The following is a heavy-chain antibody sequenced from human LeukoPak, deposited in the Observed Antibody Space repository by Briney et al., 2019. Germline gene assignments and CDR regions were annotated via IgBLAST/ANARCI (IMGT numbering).Heavy chain of an antibody. D-gene: IGHD5-18*01. J-gene: IGHJ3*01. Sequence: GASVKVSCKASGYTFTGYYIHGVRQAPGQGLEWMGWISPNSGGTDYAQQFQGRVTMTRDTSINTVYMELSRLTSDDTAVYYCARPAKVDTAMVRNAFDLWGQGTMVTVSS. V-gene: IGHV1-2*02. CDR3: ARPAKVDTAMVRNAFDL. CDR1: GYTFTGYY. CDR2: ISPNSGGT.